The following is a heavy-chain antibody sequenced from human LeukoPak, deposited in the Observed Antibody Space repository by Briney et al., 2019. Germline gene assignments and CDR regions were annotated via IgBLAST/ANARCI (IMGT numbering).Heavy chain of an antibody. J-gene: IGHJ3*02. D-gene: IGHD6-6*01. Sequence: ASVNVSCNGAGYTFTNNNVRLVRHAPAQGLELMGIFNPSGGSTSNDHEFSVRVSITMDMSTTTNYMELSSLRSEDTAGYYCAREGLAAFVIWGQGTMVTVSS. CDR1: GYTFTNNN. CDR3: AREGLAAFVI. CDR2: FNPSGGST. V-gene: IGHV1-46*01.